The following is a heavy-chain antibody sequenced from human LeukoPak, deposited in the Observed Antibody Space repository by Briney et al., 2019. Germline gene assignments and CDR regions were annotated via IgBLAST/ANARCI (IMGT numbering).Heavy chain of an antibody. CDR3: ARGASSGYRIDY. J-gene: IGHJ4*02. CDR1: GFIFSNYW. D-gene: IGHD3-16*02. CDR2: IKTDGTTT. V-gene: IGHV3-74*01. Sequence: GGSLRLSCAASGFIFSNYWMHWVRQVPGKGLVWVSRIKTDGTTTNYADSVQGRFTIYRDNAKNMLYLQMNSLRAEDTAVYYCARGASSGYRIDYWGQGTLVTVSS.